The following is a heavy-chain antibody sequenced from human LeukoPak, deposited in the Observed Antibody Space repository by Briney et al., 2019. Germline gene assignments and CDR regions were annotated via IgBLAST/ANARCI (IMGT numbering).Heavy chain of an antibody. CDR3: ARGLTQIPRLATGLGH. CDR2: ISGSGGST. CDR1: GFTFSSYW. D-gene: IGHD2-21*02. J-gene: IGHJ4*02. V-gene: IGHV3-23*01. Sequence: GGSLRLSCAASGFTFSSYWMSWVRQAPGKGLEWVSAISGSGGSTYYADSVKGRFTISRDNSKNTLYLEMNSLRAEGTAVYYCARGLTQIPRLATGLGHWGQGTLVTVSS.